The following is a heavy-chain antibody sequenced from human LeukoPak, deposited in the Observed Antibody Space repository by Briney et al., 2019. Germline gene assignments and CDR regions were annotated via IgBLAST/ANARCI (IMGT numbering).Heavy chain of an antibody. J-gene: IGHJ3*02. CDR3: AKDPITMIVVGTGNAFDI. Sequence: PGGSLRLSCAASGFTFSSYAMSWVRQAPGKGLEWVSAISGSGGSTYYADSVKGRFTISRDNSKNTLYLQMNSLRAEDTAVYYCAKDPITMIVVGTGNAFDIWGQGTMVTVSS. D-gene: IGHD3-22*01. CDR1: GFTFSSYA. V-gene: IGHV3-23*01. CDR2: ISGSGGST.